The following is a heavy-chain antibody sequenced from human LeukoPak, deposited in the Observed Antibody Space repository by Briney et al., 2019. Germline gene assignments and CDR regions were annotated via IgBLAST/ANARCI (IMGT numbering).Heavy chain of an antibody. CDR3: ARDMSSSGWYTSVSNIYYFDY. D-gene: IGHD6-19*01. J-gene: IGHJ4*02. CDR1: GYTFTSYG. Sequence: SVKVSCKASGYTFTSYGISWVRQAPGQALEWMGWISAYNGNTNYAQKLQGRVTMTTDTSTSTAYMELRSLRSDDTAVYYCARDMSSSGWYTSVSNIYYFDYWGQGTLVTVSS. CDR2: ISAYNGNT. V-gene: IGHV1-18*04.